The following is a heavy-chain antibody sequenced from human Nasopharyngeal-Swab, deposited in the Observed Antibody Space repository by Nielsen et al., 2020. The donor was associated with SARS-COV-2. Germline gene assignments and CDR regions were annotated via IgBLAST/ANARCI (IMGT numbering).Heavy chain of an antibody. J-gene: IGHJ4*02. D-gene: IGHD3-10*01. Sequence: PGKGLEWVSSISSSSSYIYYADSVKGRFTISRDNAKNSLYLQMNSLRAEDTAVYYCASNPAMVRAVKDYWGQGTLVTVSS. V-gene: IGHV3-21*01. CDR3: ASNPAMVRAVKDY. CDR2: ISSSSSYI.